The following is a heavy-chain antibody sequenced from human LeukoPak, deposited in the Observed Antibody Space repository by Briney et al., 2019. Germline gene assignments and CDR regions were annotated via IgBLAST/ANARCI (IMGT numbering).Heavy chain of an antibody. V-gene: IGHV7-4-1*01. CDR1: GYTFTSYA. Sequence: ASVKASCKASGYTFTSYAMNWVRQAPGQGLEWMGWINTNTGNPTYAQGFTGRFVFSLDTSVSTAYLQIRSLKAEDTAVYYCARGADWLFPTYYFDYWGQGTLVTVSS. CDR2: INTNTGNP. J-gene: IGHJ4*02. CDR3: ARGADWLFPTYYFDY. D-gene: IGHD3-9*01.